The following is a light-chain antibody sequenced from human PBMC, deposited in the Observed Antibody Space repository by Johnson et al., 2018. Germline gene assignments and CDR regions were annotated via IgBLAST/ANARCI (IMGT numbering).Light chain of an antibody. Sequence: QSVLTQPPSVSAAPGQKVTISCSGSSSNIGNNYVSWYQQLPGTAPKLLIYENNKRPSGIPDRFSGSKSGTSATLSITGLQIGDEADYYCGTWDSSLSAGNVFGTGTKVTVL. V-gene: IGLV1-51*02. J-gene: IGLJ1*01. CDR3: GTWDSSLSAGNV. CDR2: ENN. CDR1: SSNIGNNY.